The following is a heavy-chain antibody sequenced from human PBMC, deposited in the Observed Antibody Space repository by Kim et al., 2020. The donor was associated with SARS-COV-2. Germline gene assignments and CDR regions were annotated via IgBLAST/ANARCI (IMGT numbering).Heavy chain of an antibody. V-gene: IGHV4-34*01. Sequence: SETLSLTCAVYGGSFSGYYWSWIRQPPGKGLEWIGEINHSGSTNYNPSLKSRVTISVDTSKNQFSLKLSSVTAADTAVYYCARNARRAAAGRAGSPGHSGYFDLWGRGTLVTVSS. CDR3: ARNARRAAAGRAGSPGHSGYFDL. CDR2: INHSGST. D-gene: IGHD6-13*01. J-gene: IGHJ2*01. CDR1: GGSFSGYY.